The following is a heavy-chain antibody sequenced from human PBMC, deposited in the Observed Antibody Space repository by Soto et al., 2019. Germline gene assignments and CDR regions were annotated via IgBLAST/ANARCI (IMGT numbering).Heavy chain of an antibody. CDR3: ARYDIGYGMDV. Sequence: QVQLVQSGAEVRKPGSSLKVSCKVSGGTLSSYTITWVRQAPGQGLEWMGRIIPMFGIGHYAQKFQGRVTITADKSTNTAYMELSSRRSEDTAVYYCARYDIGYGMDVWGQGTTVTVSS. CDR2: IIPMFGIG. D-gene: IGHD3-9*01. CDR1: GGTLSSYT. V-gene: IGHV1-69*02. J-gene: IGHJ6*02.